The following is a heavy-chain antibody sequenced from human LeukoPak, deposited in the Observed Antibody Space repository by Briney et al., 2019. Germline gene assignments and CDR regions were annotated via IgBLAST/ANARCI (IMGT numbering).Heavy chain of an antibody. CDR2: IHYSGRS. D-gene: IGHD3-10*01. CDR3: ARVSGFGDPDYDAFDI. V-gene: IGHV4-31*03. Sequence: LSLTCTVSGGSISNDRKHWSWIRHHSGKGLEWMGYIHYSGRSYYNPSLKSRVTVSVDTSKNQFSLKLTSVTAADTAVYYCARVSGFGDPDYDAFDIWGQGTMVTVSS. CDR1: GGSISNDRKH. J-gene: IGHJ3*02.